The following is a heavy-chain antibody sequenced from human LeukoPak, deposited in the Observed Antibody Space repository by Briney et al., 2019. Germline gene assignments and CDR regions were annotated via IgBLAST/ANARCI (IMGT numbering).Heavy chain of an antibody. J-gene: IGHJ4*02. Sequence: GGALRLSCAASGFTFSSYWMSWVRQAPGKGLEWVANIKQDGSEKYYVDSVKGRFTISRDNAKNSLYLQMNSLRAEDTAVYYCAKSGQKLSYRRYSYGYPDYWGQGTLVTVSS. CDR1: GFTFSSYW. CDR3: AKSGQKLSYRRYSYGYPDY. D-gene: IGHD5-18*01. CDR2: IKQDGSEK. V-gene: IGHV3-7*01.